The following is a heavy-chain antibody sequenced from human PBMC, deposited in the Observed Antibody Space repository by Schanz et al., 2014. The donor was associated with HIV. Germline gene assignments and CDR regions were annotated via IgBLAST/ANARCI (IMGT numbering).Heavy chain of an antibody. D-gene: IGHD5-18*01. CDR2: IIPIFGTT. J-gene: IGHJ3*02. CDR1: GGTFSSYA. Sequence: QVQLVQSGAEVTKPGSSVKVSCTASGGTFSSYAISWVRQAPGQGLEWMGGIIPIFGTTNYAQKFQGRVTITADESTSTAYMELSSLRSEDTAVYYCASGRFDTVIWWGDAFLIWGRGTMVTVSS. V-gene: IGHV1-69*01. CDR3: ASGRFDTVIWWGDAFLI.